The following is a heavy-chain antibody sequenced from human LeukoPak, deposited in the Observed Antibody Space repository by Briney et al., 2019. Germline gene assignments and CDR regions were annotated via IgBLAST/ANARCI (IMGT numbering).Heavy chain of an antibody. CDR1: GFTFSSYA. J-gene: IGHJ4*02. Sequence: GGSLRLSCAASGFTFSSYAMSWVRQAPGKGLEWVSAISGSGGSTYYADSVKGRFTISRDNSKNTLYLQMNSLRAEDTAVFYCAKGHFGSGYHISFDYWGQGTLVTVSS. CDR2: ISGSGGST. V-gene: IGHV3-23*01. D-gene: IGHD3-3*02. CDR3: AKGHFGSGYHISFDY.